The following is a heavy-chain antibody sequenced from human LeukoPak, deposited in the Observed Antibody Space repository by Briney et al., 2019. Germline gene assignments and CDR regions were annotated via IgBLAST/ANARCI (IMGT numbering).Heavy chain of an antibody. J-gene: IGHJ3*02. D-gene: IGHD3-22*01. CDR3: ARVPYDSSGYYYAAAFDI. Sequence: SETLSLTCTVSGGSISSSSYYWGWIRQPAGKGLEWIGRIYTSGSTNYNPSLKSRVTISVDTSKNQFSLKLSSVTAADTAVYYCARVPYDSSGYYYAAAFDIWGQGTMVTVSS. CDR1: GGSISSSSYY. CDR2: IYTSGST. V-gene: IGHV4-61*02.